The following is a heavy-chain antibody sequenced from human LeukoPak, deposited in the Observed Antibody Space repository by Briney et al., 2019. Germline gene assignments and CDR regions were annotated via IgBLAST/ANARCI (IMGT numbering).Heavy chain of an antibody. J-gene: IGHJ4*02. CDR2: INEDGSTT. CDR1: GFTFSSNW. D-gene: IGHD3-16*01. Sequence: GGPLRLSCAASGFTFSSNWMHWVRQAPGKGLVWVSRINEDGSTTNYADSVKGRSTIFRDNAKNTLYLQMNSLRAEDTAVYYCVRDLGGRSGHWGQGTLVTVSA. V-gene: IGHV3-74*01. CDR3: VRDLGGRSGH.